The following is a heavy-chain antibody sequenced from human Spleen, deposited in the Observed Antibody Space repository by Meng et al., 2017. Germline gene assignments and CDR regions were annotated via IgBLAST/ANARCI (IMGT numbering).Heavy chain of an antibody. V-gene: IGHV3-74*01. CDR3: ARDANWIRFDS. Sequence: GGSLRLSCAAAGFTFSNYWMDWVRQAPGKGLVWVSRISNDGRSTAYADSVKGRFTISRDNAKNTLYLQMNSLTAEDTAVYYCARDANWIRFDSWGQGTLVTVSS. J-gene: IGHJ4*02. D-gene: IGHD1-1*01. CDR1: GFTFSNYW. CDR2: ISNDGRST.